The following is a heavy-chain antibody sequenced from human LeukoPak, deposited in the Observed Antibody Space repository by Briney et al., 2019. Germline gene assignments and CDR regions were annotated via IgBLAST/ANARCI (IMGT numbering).Heavy chain of an antibody. V-gene: IGHV3-30*02. Sequence: SGGSLRLSCAASGFTFSTYGMHWVRQAPGKGLEWVAFIRYDGTKKYYADSLKGRFTISRDNSKNTLYLQMNSLRAEDTAVYYCAKISGYYPFEYWGQGTLVTVSS. CDR3: AKISGYYPFEY. D-gene: IGHD3-22*01. CDR2: IRYDGTKK. J-gene: IGHJ4*02. CDR1: GFTFSTYG.